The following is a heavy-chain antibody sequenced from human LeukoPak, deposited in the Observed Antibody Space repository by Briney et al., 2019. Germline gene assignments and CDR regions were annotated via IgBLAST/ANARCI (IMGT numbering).Heavy chain of an antibody. CDR2: INPNSGGT. CDR3: ARGGPTKGNYIDF. CDR1: RYSFTGYY. D-gene: IGHD2-8*01. Sequence: ASVKVSCKTSRYSFTGYYMHWVRQAPGQGLEWMGWINPNSGGTNYAQKFQGRVTMTRDTSISTAYMELTRLRSDDTAVYYCARGGPTKGNYIDFWGQGTLVTVSS. V-gene: IGHV1-2*02. J-gene: IGHJ4*02.